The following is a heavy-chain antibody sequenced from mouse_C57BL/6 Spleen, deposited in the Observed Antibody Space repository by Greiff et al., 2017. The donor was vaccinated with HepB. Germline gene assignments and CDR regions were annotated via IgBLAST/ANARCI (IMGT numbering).Heavy chain of an antibody. J-gene: IGHJ1*03. CDR1: GYTFTSYW. Sequence: VQLQQPGAELVKPGASVKLSCKASGYTFTSYWMQWVKQRPGQGLEWIGEIDPSDSYTNYDQKFKGKATLTVDTSSSTAYMQLSSLTSEDSAVYYCARPPGSSYGGYFDVWGTGTTVTVSS. V-gene: IGHV1-50*01. CDR3: ARPPGSSYGGYFDV. CDR2: IDPSDSYT. D-gene: IGHD1-1*01.